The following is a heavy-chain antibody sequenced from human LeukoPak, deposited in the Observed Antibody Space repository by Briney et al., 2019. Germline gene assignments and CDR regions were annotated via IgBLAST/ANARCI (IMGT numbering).Heavy chain of an antibody. Sequence: PSETLSLTCTVSGGSISSGGYYWSWVRQHPGKGLEWIGYIYYSGSTYYNPSLKSRVTISVDTSKNQFSLKLSSVTAADTAVYYCAREVSTISSKFDPWGQGTLVTVSS. V-gene: IGHV4-31*03. D-gene: IGHD3-3*01. J-gene: IGHJ5*02. CDR1: GGSISSGGYY. CDR2: IYYSGST. CDR3: AREVSTISSKFDP.